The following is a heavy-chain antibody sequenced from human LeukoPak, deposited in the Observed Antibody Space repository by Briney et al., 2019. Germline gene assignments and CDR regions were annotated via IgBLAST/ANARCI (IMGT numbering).Heavy chain of an antibody. Sequence: PGGSLRLSCAGSGFTFRSYWMSWVRQAPGKRLEWVAIIKQDGSERYYVDSVKGRFTISRDNAKNSLYLQMNSLRAEDTAVYYCASVFSVSYHFDYWGQGTLVTVSS. CDR1: GFTFRSYW. CDR3: ASVFSVSYHFDY. CDR2: IKQDGSER. J-gene: IGHJ4*02. V-gene: IGHV3-7*05. D-gene: IGHD1-26*01.